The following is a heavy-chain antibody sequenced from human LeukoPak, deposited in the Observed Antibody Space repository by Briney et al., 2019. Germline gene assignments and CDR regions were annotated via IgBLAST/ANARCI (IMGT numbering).Heavy chain of an antibody. D-gene: IGHD4-17*01. V-gene: IGHV4-31*03. CDR3: ARDRHDYGDYYRSYWYFDL. J-gene: IGHJ2*01. Sequence: PSETLSLTCTVSGGSISSGGYYWSWIRQHPGKGLEWIGYIYYSGSTYYNPSLKSRVTISVDTSKNQFSLKLSSVTAADTAVYYCARDRHDYGDYYRSYWYFDLWGRGTLVTVSS. CDR2: IYYSGST. CDR1: GGSISSGGYY.